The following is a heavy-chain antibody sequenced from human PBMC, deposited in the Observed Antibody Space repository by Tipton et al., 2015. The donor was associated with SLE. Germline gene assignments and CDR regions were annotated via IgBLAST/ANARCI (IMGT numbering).Heavy chain of an antibody. CDR3: AKGSAAARPYYFDN. Sequence: GSLRLSCAASGFTFSSYAMIWVRQAPGEGLEWVSAITDDGGSTYYADSVKGRFTISRDNSRNTLYLQMNSLRAEDTAVYYCAKGSAAARPYYFDNWGQGTLVTVSP. CDR2: ITDDGGST. J-gene: IGHJ4*02. D-gene: IGHD6-13*01. CDR1: GFTFSSYA. V-gene: IGHV3-23*01.